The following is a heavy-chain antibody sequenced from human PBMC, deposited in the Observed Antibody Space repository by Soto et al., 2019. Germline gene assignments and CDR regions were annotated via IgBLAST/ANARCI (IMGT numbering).Heavy chain of an antibody. Sequence: QVQLVQSGAEVKKPGASVKVSCKASGYTFTTYGISWVRQAPGQGLEWMGWISAYNGNTNDAQKIQGRVTMTTDTPTSTAYMELRSLRSDDTAVYYCARQQWLYYYYGMDVWGQGTTVTVSS. J-gene: IGHJ6*02. CDR3: ARQQWLYYYYGMDV. D-gene: IGHD6-19*01. CDR2: ISAYNGNT. V-gene: IGHV1-18*01. CDR1: GYTFTTYG.